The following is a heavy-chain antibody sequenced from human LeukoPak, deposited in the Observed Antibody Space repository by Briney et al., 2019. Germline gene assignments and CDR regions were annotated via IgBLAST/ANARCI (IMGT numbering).Heavy chain of an antibody. J-gene: IGHJ4*02. CDR3: ARYGDSGY. CDR2: ISYDGSNK. D-gene: IGHD4-17*01. V-gene: IGHV3-30-3*01. Sequence: PGGSLRLSCAASGFTFSSYAMHWVRQAPGKGLEWVAVISYDGSNKYYADSVKGRFTISRDNSKNTLYLQMNSLRAEDTAVYYCARYGDSGYWGQGTLVTVSS. CDR1: GFTFSSYA.